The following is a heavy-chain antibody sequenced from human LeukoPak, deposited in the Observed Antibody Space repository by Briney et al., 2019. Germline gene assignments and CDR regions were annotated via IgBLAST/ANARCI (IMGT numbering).Heavy chain of an antibody. CDR2: IYTSGST. Sequence: SETLSLTCTVSGGSISSGSYYWSWIRQPAGKGLEWIGRIYTSGSTHYNPSLKSRVTISVDTSKNQFSLKLASVTAADTAIYYCAKGAGGFSYYNWFDPWGQGTLVTVSS. CDR1: GGSISSGSYY. CDR3: AKGAGGFSYYNWFDP. V-gene: IGHV4-61*02. D-gene: IGHD5-18*01. J-gene: IGHJ5*02.